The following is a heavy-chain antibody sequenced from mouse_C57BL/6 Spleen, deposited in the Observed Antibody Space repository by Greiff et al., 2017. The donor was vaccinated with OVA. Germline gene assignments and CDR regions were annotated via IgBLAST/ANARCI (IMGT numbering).Heavy chain of an antibody. CDR1: GYAFSSYW. Sequence: VQLQQSGAELVKPGASVKISCKASGYAFSSYWMNWVKQRPGKGLEWIGQIYPGDGDTNYNGKFKGKATLTADKSSSTAYMQLSSLTSEDSAVYFCARTPPRVTTVVAPFGYWGQGTTLTVSS. CDR3: ARTPPRVTTVVAPFGY. D-gene: IGHD1-1*01. CDR2: IYPGDGDT. J-gene: IGHJ2*01. V-gene: IGHV1-80*01.